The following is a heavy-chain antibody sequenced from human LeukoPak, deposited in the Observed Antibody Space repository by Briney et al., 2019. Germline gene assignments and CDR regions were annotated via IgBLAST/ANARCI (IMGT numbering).Heavy chain of an antibody. CDR2: ISAYNGNT. D-gene: IGHD6-19*01. J-gene: IGHJ4*02. CDR3: ARVRTVAGIDY. V-gene: IGHV1-18*01. Sequence: GASVKVSCKASGYTFTSYGISWVRQAPVQGIEWMGWISAYNGNTNYAQKLQGRVTMTTDTSTSTAYMELRSLRSDDTAVYYCARVRTVAGIDYWGQGTLVTVSS. CDR1: GYTFTSYG.